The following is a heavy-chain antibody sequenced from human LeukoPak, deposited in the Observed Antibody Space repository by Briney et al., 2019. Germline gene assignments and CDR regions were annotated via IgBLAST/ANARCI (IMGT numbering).Heavy chain of an antibody. CDR2: ISSSSYI. CDR1: GFTFSSYS. CDR3: ARGEYGSGSYHIDY. Sequence: PGGSLRLSCAASGFTFSSYSVNWVRQAPGKGLEWVSFISSSSYIYYADSVKGRFTISRDNAKNSLYLQMNSLRAEDTAVYYCARGEYGSGSYHIDYWGQGTLVTVSS. J-gene: IGHJ4*02. V-gene: IGHV3-21*01. D-gene: IGHD3-10*01.